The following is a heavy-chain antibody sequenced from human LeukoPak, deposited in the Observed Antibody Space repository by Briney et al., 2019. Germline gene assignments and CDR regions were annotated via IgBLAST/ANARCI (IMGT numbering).Heavy chain of an antibody. CDR2: ISYDGSNK. Sequence: GGSLRLSCAASGFTFSSYGMHWVRQAPGKGLEWVAVISYDGSNKYYADSVKGRFTISRDNSKNTLYLQMNSLRAEDTAVYYCARDGGLYSSSWWDDAFDIWGQGTMVTVSS. CDR1: GFTFSSYG. V-gene: IGHV3-30*03. J-gene: IGHJ3*02. D-gene: IGHD6-13*01. CDR3: ARDGGLYSSSWWDDAFDI.